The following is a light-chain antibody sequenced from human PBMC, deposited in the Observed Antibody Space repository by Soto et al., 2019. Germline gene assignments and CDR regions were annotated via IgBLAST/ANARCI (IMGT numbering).Light chain of an antibody. Sequence: KMSQSPPSVSASVGDRVTITCRASQDVGKWLAWYQQKPGKAPTLLIHGASSLQSGVPPRYSGSGYGTDFTLTISSLEPEDFAVYYCHQRQYWPPITFGQGTRLAIK. J-gene: IGKJ5*01. CDR3: HQRQYWPPIT. V-gene: IGKV1-12*01. CDR1: QDVGKW. CDR2: GAS.